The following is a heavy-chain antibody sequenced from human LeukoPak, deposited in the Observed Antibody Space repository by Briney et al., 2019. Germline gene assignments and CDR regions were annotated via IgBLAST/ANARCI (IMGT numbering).Heavy chain of an antibody. J-gene: IGHJ6*04. V-gene: IGHV3-23*01. CDR1: RFTFSSYA. CDR2: ISGSGGST. CDR3: AKGQTTRYYYYGMDV. Sequence: GGSLRLSCAASRFTFSSYAMSWVRQAPGKGLEWVSAISGSGGSTYYADSVKGRFTISRDNSKNTLYLQLNSLRAEDTAVYYCAKGQTTRYYYYGMDVWGKGTTVTVSS. D-gene: IGHD4-17*01.